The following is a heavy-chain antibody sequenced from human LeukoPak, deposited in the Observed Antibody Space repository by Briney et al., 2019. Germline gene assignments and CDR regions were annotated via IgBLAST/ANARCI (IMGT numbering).Heavy chain of an antibody. V-gene: IGHV1-46*01. D-gene: IGHD6-13*01. CDR3: ARGGVSSSWYHNWFDP. CDR2: INPSGGST. Sequence: ASVKVSCKASGYTFTSYYMHWVRQAPGQGLEWMGIINPSGGSTSYAQKFQGRVTMTRDTSTSTVYMELSSLRSEDTAVYYCARGGVSSSWYHNWFDPWGQGTLVTVSS. J-gene: IGHJ5*02. CDR1: GYTFTSYY.